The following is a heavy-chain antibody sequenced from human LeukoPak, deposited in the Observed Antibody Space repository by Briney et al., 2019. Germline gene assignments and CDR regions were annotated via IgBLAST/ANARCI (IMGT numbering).Heavy chain of an antibody. Sequence: ASVKVSCKASGGTFSSYAISWERQAPGQGLEWMGGIIPIFGTANYAQKFQGRVTITADESTSTAYMELSSLRSEDTAVYYCARVLYYDSSGYYSHYYYGMDVWGQGTTVTVSS. CDR3: ARVLYYDSSGYYSHYYYGMDV. J-gene: IGHJ6*02. CDR2: IIPIFGTA. CDR1: GGTFSSYA. D-gene: IGHD3-22*01. V-gene: IGHV1-69*13.